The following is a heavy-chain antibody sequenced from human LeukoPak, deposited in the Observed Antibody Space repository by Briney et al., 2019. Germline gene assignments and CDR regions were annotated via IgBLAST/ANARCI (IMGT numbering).Heavy chain of an antibody. CDR3: ARGGESGYDT. CDR1: GGSISSSSDY. V-gene: IGHV4-39*01. J-gene: IGHJ5*02. D-gene: IGHD5-12*01. CDR2: IYSTGNT. Sequence: TLSLTCTVSGGSISSSSDYWGWIRQPPGNGLEWIGTIYSTGNTYYNPSLKSRLTISVDTSKNQFSLKLSSVTAADTAVYYCARGGESGYDTWGQGSLVTVSS.